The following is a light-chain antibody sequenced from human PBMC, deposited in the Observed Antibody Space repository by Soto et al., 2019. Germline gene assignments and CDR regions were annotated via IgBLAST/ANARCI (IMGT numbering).Light chain of an antibody. CDR1: SSNIGNNY. J-gene: IGLJ1*01. CDR3: GTWDSSLSYV. V-gene: IGLV1-51*02. Sequence: QSVLTQPPPVSAAPGQKVTISCSGGSSNIGNNYVSWFQQLPGTAPKLLIYENNKRPSGIPDRFSGSKSGASATLDITGLQTGDEADYYCGTWDSSLSYVFGTGTKVTVL. CDR2: ENN.